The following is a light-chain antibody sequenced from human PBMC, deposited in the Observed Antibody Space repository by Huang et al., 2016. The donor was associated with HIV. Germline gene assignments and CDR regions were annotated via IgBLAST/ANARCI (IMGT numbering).Light chain of an antibody. CDR2: DAS. J-gene: IGKJ4*01. V-gene: IGKV3-11*01. Sequence: EVVLTQSPATLSLSPGERATLSCRASQSVSSYLACYQHKPGMAPRLLIYDASSRVTGIAARFSGSGSGTDFNLTISRLEPEDFAVYYCQQRSNWPLTFGGGTKVEIK. CDR1: QSVSSY. CDR3: QQRSNWPLT.